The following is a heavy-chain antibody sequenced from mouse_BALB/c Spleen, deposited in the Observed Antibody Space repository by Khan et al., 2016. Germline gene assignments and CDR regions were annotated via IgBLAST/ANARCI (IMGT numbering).Heavy chain of an antibody. D-gene: IGHD2-4*01. CDR1: GYTFTTYW. CDR2: IDPGDGGT. Sequence: QVQLQQSGAELARPGASVKLSCKASGYTFTTYWMQWVKQRPGQGLEWIGAIDPGDGGTRYTQKFKGKATLTADKSSSTAYMQLSSLASEDSAVYSCASGNSYYDYDYWGQGTTLTVSS. J-gene: IGHJ2*01. CDR3: ASGNSYYDYDY. V-gene: IGHV1-87*01.